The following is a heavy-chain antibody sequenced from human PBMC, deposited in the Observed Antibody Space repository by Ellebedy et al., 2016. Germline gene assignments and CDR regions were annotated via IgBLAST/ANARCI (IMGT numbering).Heavy chain of an antibody. CDR1: GYTFTSYA. J-gene: IGHJ6*02. CDR3: ARSDIVVVPAYTPDGYYYGMDV. V-gene: IGHV1-3*01. D-gene: IGHD2-2*01. CDR2: INAGNGNT. Sequence: ASVKVSXXASGYTFTSYAMHWVRQAPGQRLEWMGWINAGNGNTKYSQKFQGRVTITRDTSASTAYMELSSLRSEDTAVYYCARSDIVVVPAYTPDGYYYGMDVWGQGTTVTVSS.